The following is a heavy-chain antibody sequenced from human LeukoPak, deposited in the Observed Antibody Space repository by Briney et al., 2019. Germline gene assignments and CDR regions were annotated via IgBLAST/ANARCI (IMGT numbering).Heavy chain of an antibody. V-gene: IGHV3-23*01. CDR1: GFTFRTYA. CDR2: ISGSGNGT. Sequence: GGSLRLSCTASGFTFRTYAMNWVRQAPGKGLEWLSGISGSGNGTYYADSVKGRFIISRDNSKNMVYLQMNSLTVEDTATYYCAKLTMSAFDSWGQGTLLIVSS. J-gene: IGHJ4*02. CDR3: AKLTMSAFDS.